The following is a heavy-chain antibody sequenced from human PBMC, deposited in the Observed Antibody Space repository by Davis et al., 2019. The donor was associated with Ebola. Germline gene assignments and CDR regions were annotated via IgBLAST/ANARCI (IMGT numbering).Heavy chain of an antibody. Sequence: GESLKISCAASGFTFSSYWMHWVRQAPGKGLEWVAVISYDGSNKYYADSVKGRFTISRDNSKNTLYLQMNSLRAEDTAVYYCARGGDIVVVPAAMKEDYYGMDVWGKGTTVTVSS. CDR2: ISYDGSNK. D-gene: IGHD2-2*01. CDR3: ARGGDIVVVPAAMKEDYYGMDV. J-gene: IGHJ6*04. V-gene: IGHV3-30-3*01. CDR1: GFTFSSYW.